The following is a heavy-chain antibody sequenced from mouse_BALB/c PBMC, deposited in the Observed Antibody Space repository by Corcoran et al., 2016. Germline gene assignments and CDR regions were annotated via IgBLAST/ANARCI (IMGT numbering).Heavy chain of an antibody. CDR3: ARVGYDGYFDY. CDR2: ILPGSGST. V-gene: IGHV1-9*01. J-gene: IGHJ2*01. CDR1: GYTFSSYW. D-gene: IGHD2-2*01. Sequence: QVQLQQSGAELMKPGASVKISCKATGYTFSSYWIEWVKQRPGHGLEWIGEILPGSGSTNYNEKFKGKATFTADTSSNTAYMQLSSLTSEDSAVYYCARVGYDGYFDYWGQGTTLTVSS.